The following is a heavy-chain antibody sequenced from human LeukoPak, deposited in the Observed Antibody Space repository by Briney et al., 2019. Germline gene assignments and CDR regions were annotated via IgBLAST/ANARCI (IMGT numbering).Heavy chain of an antibody. Sequence: PSETLSLTCAVYGGSFSGYYWSWIRQPPGKGLEWIGEINHSGSTNYNPSLKSRVTISVDTSKNQFSPKLSSVTAADTAVYYCAREHIVVVTATDYYYYGMDVWGQGTTVTVSS. CDR3: AREHIVVVTATDYYYYGMDV. V-gene: IGHV4-34*01. J-gene: IGHJ6*02. CDR1: GGSFSGYY. D-gene: IGHD2-21*02. CDR2: INHSGST.